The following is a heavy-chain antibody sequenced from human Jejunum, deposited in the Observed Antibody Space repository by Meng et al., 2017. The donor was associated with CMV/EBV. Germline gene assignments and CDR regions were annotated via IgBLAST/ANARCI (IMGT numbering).Heavy chain of an antibody. CDR2: IYESGST. J-gene: IGHJ4*02. D-gene: IGHD1-14*01. V-gene: IGHV4-30-4*01. Sequence: QVQLQESGPGLVTPSQTMSLTCGVSGDSISSGDSCWSWIRQPPGKGLEWIGYIYESGSTSYNPSLESRVTISVDTSKNQFSLKVMSVTAADTAVYYCAREGTNSYYFDYWGQGTLVTVSS. CDR1: GDSISSGDSC. CDR3: AREGTNSYYFDY.